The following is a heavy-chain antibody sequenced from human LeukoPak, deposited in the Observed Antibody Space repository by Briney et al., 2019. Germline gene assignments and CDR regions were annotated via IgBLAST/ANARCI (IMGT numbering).Heavy chain of an antibody. CDR1: GFTVSSNY. V-gene: IGHV3-66*01. D-gene: IGHD6-13*01. CDR2: IYSGGSA. J-gene: IGHJ4*02. Sequence: SGGSLRLSCAVSGFTVSSNYMSWVRQAPGKGLEWVAVIYSGGSAYYADSVKGRFTISRDNSKNTLYLQMNSLRAEDTAVYYCARNGIAAAGTGFGCFDYWGQGTLVTVSS. CDR3: ARNGIAAAGTGFGCFDY.